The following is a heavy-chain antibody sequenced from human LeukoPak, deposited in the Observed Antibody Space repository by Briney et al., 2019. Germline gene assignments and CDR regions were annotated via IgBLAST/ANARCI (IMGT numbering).Heavy chain of an antibody. CDR2: IYPDDSDI. Sequence: GESLKISCEGSGYRFSTYWIGWVRQMPGKGLERMGIIYPDDSDIKYSPSFQGQVTISVDVSINTAYLQWSSLKASDTAMYYCARQGQLATSIDYWGQGTLVTVSS. J-gene: IGHJ4*02. V-gene: IGHV5-51*01. CDR3: ARQGQLATSIDY. CDR1: GYRFSTYW. D-gene: IGHD6-13*01.